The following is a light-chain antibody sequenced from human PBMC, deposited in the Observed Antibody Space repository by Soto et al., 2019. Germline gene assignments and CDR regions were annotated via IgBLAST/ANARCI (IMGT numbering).Light chain of an antibody. J-gene: IGKJ4*01. CDR2: DAS. V-gene: IGKV3-11*01. CDR1: QSVSSY. CDR3: QQRSNWQGAT. Sequence: EIVVTQSPATLSLSPGERATLSCRASQSVSSYLAWYQQKPGQAPRLLIYDASNSATGIPARFSGSGSGTDFTLAISSLEPEDFAVYYCQQRSNWQGATFGGGTQVEIK.